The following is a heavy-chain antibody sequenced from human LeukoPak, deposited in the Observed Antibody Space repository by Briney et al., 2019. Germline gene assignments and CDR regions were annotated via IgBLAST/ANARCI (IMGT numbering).Heavy chain of an antibody. CDR1: GGSISSDY. D-gene: IGHD3-16*01. J-gene: IGHJ4*02. CDR2: ISYSGST. CDR3: ARDRFPYY. V-gene: IGHV4-59*01. Sequence: PSETLSLTCTVSGGSISSDYWSWIRQPPGKGLEWIGYISYSGSTNYNPSLKSRVSISVDTSKNQFTLNLSSVTAADTAAYYCARDRFPYYWGQGTLVTVSS.